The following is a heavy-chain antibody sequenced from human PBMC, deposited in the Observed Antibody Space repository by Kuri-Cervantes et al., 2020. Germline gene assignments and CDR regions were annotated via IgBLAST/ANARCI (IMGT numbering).Heavy chain of an antibody. CDR2: ITSTSNYI. D-gene: IGHD1-26*01. CDR3: AREQYSDNAFDI. Sequence: GESLKISCAASGFTFSSYSMNWDRQAPGKGLEWVSSITSTSNYIYYADSVKGRFTISRDNAKNSLYLQMNSLRAEDTAVYYCAREQYSDNAFDIWGQGTMVTVSS. J-gene: IGHJ3*02. CDR1: GFTFSSYS. V-gene: IGHV3-21*01.